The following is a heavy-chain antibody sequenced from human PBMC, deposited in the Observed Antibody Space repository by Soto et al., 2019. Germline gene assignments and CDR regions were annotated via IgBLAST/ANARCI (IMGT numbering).Heavy chain of an antibody. D-gene: IGHD4-4*01. CDR2: ISGSGGST. CDR3: AKAATITTLYNFDF. CDR1: GFTFSSFG. J-gene: IGHJ4*02. Sequence: EVQLLESGGGLVQPGGSLRLSCAASGFTFSSFGMNWVRQAPGKGLEWVSLISGSGGSTYHADSVRGRFTISRDNSKNTLYLQMNSLRAEDTAVYYCAKAATITTLYNFDFWGQGTLVTVSS. V-gene: IGHV3-23*01.